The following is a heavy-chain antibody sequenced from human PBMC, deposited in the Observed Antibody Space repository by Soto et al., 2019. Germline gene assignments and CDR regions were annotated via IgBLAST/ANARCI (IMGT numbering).Heavy chain of an antibody. Sequence: PGGSLRLSCAASGFTFSSYSMNWVRQAPGKGLEWVSYISSSSSTIYYADSVKGRFTISRDNAKNSLXXXXXXXRDEDTAVYYCTSEVSHYYYYGMHVSGQAPTVTVS. J-gene: IGHJ6*02. CDR2: ISSSSSTI. CDR1: GFTFSSYS. D-gene: IGHD2-8*01. V-gene: IGHV3-48*02. CDR3: TSEVSHYYYYGMHV.